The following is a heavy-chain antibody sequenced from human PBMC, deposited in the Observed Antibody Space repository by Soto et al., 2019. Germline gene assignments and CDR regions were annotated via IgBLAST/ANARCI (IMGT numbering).Heavy chain of an antibody. Sequence: SETLSLTCTVSGGSISSYYWSWIRQPPGKGLEWIGYIYYSGSTNYNPSLKSRVTISVDTSKNQFSLKLSSVTAADTAVYYCARHAWGPGGTGTTRLVAFDIWGQGTMVTVSS. V-gene: IGHV4-59*08. CDR3: ARHAWGPGGTGTTRLVAFDI. CDR2: IYYSGST. D-gene: IGHD1-7*01. J-gene: IGHJ3*02. CDR1: GGSISSYY.